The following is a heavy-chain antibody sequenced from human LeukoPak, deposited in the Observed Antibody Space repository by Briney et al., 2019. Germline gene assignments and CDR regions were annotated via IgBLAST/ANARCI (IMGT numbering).Heavy chain of an antibody. Sequence: ASAKVSCKASGYTFTSYGISWVRQAPGQGLEWMGWISAYNGNTNYAQKLQGRVTMTTDTSTRTAYMELRRLRSDDTAVYYCARDFGGITIFGVVETPNWFDPWGQGTLVTVSS. J-gene: IGHJ5*02. CDR3: ARDFGGITIFGVVETPNWFDP. CDR2: ISAYNGNT. CDR1: GYTFTSYG. V-gene: IGHV1-18*01. D-gene: IGHD3-3*01.